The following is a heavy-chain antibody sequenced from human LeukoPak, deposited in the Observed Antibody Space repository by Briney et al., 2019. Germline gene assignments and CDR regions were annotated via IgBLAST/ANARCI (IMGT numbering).Heavy chain of an antibody. CDR3: ARFSGSYQGAFDI. CDR2: IYYSGST. CDR1: GGSISSYY. D-gene: IGHD1-26*01. Sequence: SGTLSLTCTVSGGSISSYYWSWIRQPPGKGLEWIGYIYYSGSTNYNPSLKSRVTISVDTSKNQFSLKLSSVTAADTAVYYCARFSGSYQGAFDIWGQGTMVTVSS. J-gene: IGHJ3*02. V-gene: IGHV4-59*01.